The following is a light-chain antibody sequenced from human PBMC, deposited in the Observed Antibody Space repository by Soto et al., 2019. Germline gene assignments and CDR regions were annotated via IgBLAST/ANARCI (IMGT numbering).Light chain of an antibody. CDR3: QQYSSHST. CDR1: QSISNH. J-gene: IGKJ1*01. CDR2: EAS. V-gene: IGKV1-39*01. Sequence: DIQMTQSPSSLSASVGDRVIITCRTSQSISNHLHWYQQTPGKAPNLMIYEASSLQSGVPSRFSGSGSGTEFSLTISSLQPDDFATYYCQQYSSHSTFGQGTKVDIK.